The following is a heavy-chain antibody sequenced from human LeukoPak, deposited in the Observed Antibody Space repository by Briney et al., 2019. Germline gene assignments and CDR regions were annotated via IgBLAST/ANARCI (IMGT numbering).Heavy chain of an antibody. CDR1: GFTFSTYA. D-gene: IGHD5-12*01. CDR3: ARRTSGAFDF. V-gene: IGHV3-23*01. Sequence: GGSLRLSCAASGFTFSTYAMTWVRQAPGKGLEWVSGFSAGGGSTFYADSVKGRFTISRDNSKNTLYLQMNSLRAEDTAVYYCARRTSGAFDFWDQGTLVTVSS. CDR2: FSAGGGST. J-gene: IGHJ4*02.